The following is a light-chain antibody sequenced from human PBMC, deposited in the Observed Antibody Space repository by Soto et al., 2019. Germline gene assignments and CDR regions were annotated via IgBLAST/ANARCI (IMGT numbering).Light chain of an antibody. V-gene: IGLV1-51*01. CDR2: DND. CDR3: GTWDSSLRTVV. Sequence: QSVLTQPPSVSAAPGQRVTISCSGSTSNIGNNYVSWYQQLPGTAPQLLIYDNDKRPTGIDDRFSGSKSGTSATLGITRLLTGDEADYYCGTWDSSLRTVVFDGGTQLTVL. CDR1: TSNIGNNY. J-gene: IGLJ2*01.